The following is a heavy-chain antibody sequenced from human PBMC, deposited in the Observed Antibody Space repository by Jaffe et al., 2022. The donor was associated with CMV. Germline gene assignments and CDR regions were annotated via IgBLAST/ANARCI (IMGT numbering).Heavy chain of an antibody. J-gene: IGHJ5*02. CDR3: ARLSHSSSSSAGWFDP. CDR1: GGSISSYY. D-gene: IGHD6-6*01. CDR2: IYYSGST. Sequence: QVQLQESGPGLVKPSETLSLTCTVSGGSISSYYWSWIRQPPGKGLEWIGYIYYSGSTNYNPSLKSRVTISVDTSKNQFSLKLSSVTAADTAVYYCARLSHSSSSSAGWFDPWGQGTLVTVSS. V-gene: IGHV4-59*01.